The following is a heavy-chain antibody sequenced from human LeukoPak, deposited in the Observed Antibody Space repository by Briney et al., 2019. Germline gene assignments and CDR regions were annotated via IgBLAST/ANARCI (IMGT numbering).Heavy chain of an antibody. D-gene: IGHD2-2*01. Sequence: PGGSLRLSCAASGFTFSSYSMNWVRQAPGKGLEWVSSISSSGSYIFYADSVKGRFTISRDNAKNSLYLQMNSLRAEDTAVYYCARVFFNQYGVDVWGQGTTVTVSS. CDR3: ARVFFNQYGVDV. CDR2: ISSSGSYI. V-gene: IGHV3-21*01. J-gene: IGHJ6*02. CDR1: GFTFSSYS.